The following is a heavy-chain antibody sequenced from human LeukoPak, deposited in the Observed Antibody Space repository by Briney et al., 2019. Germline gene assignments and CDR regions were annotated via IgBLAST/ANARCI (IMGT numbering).Heavy chain of an antibody. D-gene: IGHD3-22*01. CDR3: AKDRPNYYGRNGHYYKLNGDC. CDR2: ITSSGAAT. V-gene: IGHV3-23*01. J-gene: IGHJ4*02. CDR1: GFTFSSYA. Sequence: GGSLRLSCAASGFTFSSYAMSWVRQAPGKGLEWVSSITSSGAATYYADSVKGRFTISRDNSDNTLYLQMNSLRAEDTAVYYCAKDRPNYYGRNGHYYKLNGDCWGQGTLVTVSS.